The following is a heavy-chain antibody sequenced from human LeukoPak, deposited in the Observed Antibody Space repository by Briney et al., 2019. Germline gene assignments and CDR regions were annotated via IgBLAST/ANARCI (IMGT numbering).Heavy chain of an antibody. CDR2: ISSNGGGT. CDR1: GFTFSSYA. D-gene: IGHD3-10*01. CDR3: AKHYGSGTYYNYLDC. V-gene: IGHV3-23*01. Sequence: GGCLRLSCAASGFTFSSYAMSWVRRAPGKGLEWVSAISSNGGGTFYADSVKGQFTISRDNSQNTLYLQMNSLRAEDTAIYYCAKHYGSGTYYNYLDCWGQGTLVTVSS. J-gene: IGHJ4*02.